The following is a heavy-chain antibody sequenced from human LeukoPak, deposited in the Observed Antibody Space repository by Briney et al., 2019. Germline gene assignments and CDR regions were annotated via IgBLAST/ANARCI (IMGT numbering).Heavy chain of an antibody. CDR3: ARGIPKTYCTSTSCYVNWFDP. J-gene: IGHJ5*02. CDR2: ISSSSTNT. Sequence: TGGSLRLSCAASGFTFSYDFMTWIRQAPGKGLEWDSYISSSSTNTNYADSVKGRFTISRDNAKNSLSLQMNSLRAEDTAVYYCARGIPKTYCTSTSCYVNWFDPWGQGTLVIVSS. V-gene: IGHV3-11*06. D-gene: IGHD2-2*01. CDR1: GFTFSYDF.